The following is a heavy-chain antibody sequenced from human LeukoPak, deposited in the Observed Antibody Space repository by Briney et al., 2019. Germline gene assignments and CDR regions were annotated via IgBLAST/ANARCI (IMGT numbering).Heavy chain of an antibody. V-gene: IGHV4-34*01. Sequence: PSETLSLTCAVYGGSFSGYYWSWIRQSPGKGLEWIGEINHSGSTNYNPSLKSRVTISVDTSKNQFSLKLSSVTAADTAVYYCASIAAAGTSGYWGQGTLVTVSS. CDR1: GGSFSGYY. CDR3: ASIAAAGTSGY. J-gene: IGHJ4*02. CDR2: INHSGST. D-gene: IGHD6-13*01.